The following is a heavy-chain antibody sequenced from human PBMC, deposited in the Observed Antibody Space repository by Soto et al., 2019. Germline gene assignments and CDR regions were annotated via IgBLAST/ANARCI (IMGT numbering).Heavy chain of an antibody. V-gene: IGHV3-23*01. CDR1: GFTFSSYA. D-gene: IGHD7-27*01. Sequence: PGGSLRLSCAASGFTFSSYAMSWVRQAPGKGLEWVSAISGSGGSTYYADSVKGRFTISRDNSKNTLYLQMSSLRAEDTAVYYCAKDEVSLAPATGGTDAFDIWGQGTMVTVSS. CDR2: ISGSGGST. J-gene: IGHJ3*02. CDR3: AKDEVSLAPATGGTDAFDI.